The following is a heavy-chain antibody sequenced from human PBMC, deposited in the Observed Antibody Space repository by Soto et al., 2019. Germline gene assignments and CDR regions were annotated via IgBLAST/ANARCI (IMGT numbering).Heavy chain of an antibody. CDR3: ARQPSHGDYAFPGAFDI. CDR2: IYPGDSDT. CDR1: GYSFTSYW. V-gene: IGHV5-51*01. J-gene: IGHJ3*02. D-gene: IGHD4-17*01. Sequence: GESLKISCKGSGYSFTSYWIGWVRQMPGKGLEWMGIIYPGDSDTRYSPSFQGQVTISADKSISTAYLQWSSLKASDTAMYYCARQPSHGDYAFPGAFDIWGQGTMVTVSS.